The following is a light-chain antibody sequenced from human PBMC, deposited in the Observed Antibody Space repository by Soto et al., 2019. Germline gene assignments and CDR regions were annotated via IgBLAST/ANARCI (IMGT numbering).Light chain of an antibody. J-gene: IGLJ2*01. V-gene: IGLV2-14*01. Sequence: QSVLTQPASVSGSPGQSITISCTGTSSDVGSYNYVSWYQQHPGKAPNLMIYDVSNRPSGVSNRFSGSKSGNTASLTISGLQAEDEADYYCSSYSISSTLGVFGGGTKLTVL. CDR3: SSYSISSTLGV. CDR1: SSDVGSYNY. CDR2: DVS.